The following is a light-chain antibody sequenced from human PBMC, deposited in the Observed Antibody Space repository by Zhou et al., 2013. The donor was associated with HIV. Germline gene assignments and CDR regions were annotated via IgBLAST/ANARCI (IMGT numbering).Light chain of an antibody. Sequence: EIVLTQSPATLSLSPGERATLSCRASQNIGTYLGWYQQKPGQAPRLLLYGASSRATGIPDRFSGSGSGTDFTLTISRLEPEDFAVYYCQQYGSSPXTFGQGTRLEIK. CDR3: QQYGSSPXT. CDR2: GAS. CDR1: QNIGTY. V-gene: IGKV3-20*01. J-gene: IGKJ5*01.